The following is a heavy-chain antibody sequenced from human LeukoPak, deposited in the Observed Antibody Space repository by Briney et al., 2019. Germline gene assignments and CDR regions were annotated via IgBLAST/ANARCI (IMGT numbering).Heavy chain of an antibody. D-gene: IGHD6-19*01. CDR1: GFTFSSYG. Sequence: GGSLRLSCAASGFTFSSYGMHWVRQAPGKGLEWVAVISYDGSNKYYADSVKGRFTISRDNSKNTLYLQMNSLRAEDTAVYYCAKGSWIAVAGTPFDYWGQGTLVTVSS. V-gene: IGHV3-30*18. CDR2: ISYDGSNK. J-gene: IGHJ4*02. CDR3: AKGSWIAVAGTPFDY.